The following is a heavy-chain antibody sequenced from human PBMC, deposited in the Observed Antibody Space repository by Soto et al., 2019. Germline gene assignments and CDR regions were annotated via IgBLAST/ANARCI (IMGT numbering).Heavy chain of an antibody. D-gene: IGHD3-10*01. J-gene: IGHJ4*02. V-gene: IGHV4-59*01. CDR3: ARDGYDGSGSPYPAY. Sequence: PSETLSLTCSVSGGSMSEYFWRWMRQSPGKGLEWIGYIYYLGSTDYNPSLKSRVTISVDTSKRQFSLRLTSVTAADTAVYYCARDGYDGSGSPYPAYWGPGTQVTVSS. CDR1: GGSMSEYF. CDR2: IYYLGST.